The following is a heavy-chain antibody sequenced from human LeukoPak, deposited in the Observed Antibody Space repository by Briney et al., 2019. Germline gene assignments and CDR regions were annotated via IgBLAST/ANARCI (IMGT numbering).Heavy chain of an antibody. CDR2: IIPILGIA. CDR3: ARVARRDYYDSSGYYWNWFDP. CDR1: GGTFSSYA. J-gene: IGHJ5*02. D-gene: IGHD3-22*01. V-gene: IGHV1-69*04. Sequence: SVKVSCKASGGTFSSYAISWVRQAPGQGLEWMGRIIPILGIANYAQKFQGRVTITADKSTSTAYMELSSLRSEDTAVYYCARVARRDYYDSSGYYWNWFDPWGQGTLVTVSS.